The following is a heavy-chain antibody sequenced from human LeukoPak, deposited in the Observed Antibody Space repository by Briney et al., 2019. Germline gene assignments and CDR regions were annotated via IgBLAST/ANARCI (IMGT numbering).Heavy chain of an antibody. J-gene: IGHJ4*02. CDR3: GRVDTSGYYYELSFDY. V-gene: IGHV3-7*01. D-gene: IGHD3-22*01. Sequence: PGGSLRLPCAASGFPYSSSWMSGVPQAPGEGLEWVAKTKKDRSEKEYVDSVKGRFTISTENAKNSLYLQMNSLRVEDTAVYYCGRVDTSGYYYELSFDYWGQGTLVTVSS. CDR2: TKKDRSEK. CDR1: GFPYSSSW.